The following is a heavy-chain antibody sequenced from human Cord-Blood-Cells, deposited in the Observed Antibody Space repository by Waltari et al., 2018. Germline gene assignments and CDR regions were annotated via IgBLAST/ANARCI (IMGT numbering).Heavy chain of an antibody. CDR3: ARGPIFGVVINWFDP. Sequence: QVQLQQWGAGLLMPSETLSLTCAVYGGSFSGSYWSWTRQPPGKGLEWIGEINHRGSTNYNPSLKSRVTISVDTSKNQFSLKLSSVTAADTAVYYCARGPIFGVVINWFDPWGQGTLVTVSS. D-gene: IGHD3-3*01. CDR1: GGSFSGSY. V-gene: IGHV4-34*01. J-gene: IGHJ5*02. CDR2: INHRGST.